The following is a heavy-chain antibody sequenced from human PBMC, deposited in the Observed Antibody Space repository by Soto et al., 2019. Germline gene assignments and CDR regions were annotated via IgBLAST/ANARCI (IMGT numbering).Heavy chain of an antibody. CDR3: ARLFMVRRSYYYGMDV. V-gene: IGHV5-51*01. Sequence: GESLKISCKGSGYSFTSYWIGWVRQMPGKGLEWMGIIYPGDSDTRYSPSFQGQVTISADKSISTAYLQWSSLKASDTAMYYCARLFMVRRSYYYGMDVWGQGTTVTVSS. J-gene: IGHJ6*02. CDR1: GYSFTSYW. CDR2: IYPGDSDT. D-gene: IGHD3-10*01.